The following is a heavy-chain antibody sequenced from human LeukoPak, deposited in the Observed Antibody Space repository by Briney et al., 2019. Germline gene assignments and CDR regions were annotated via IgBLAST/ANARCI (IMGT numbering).Heavy chain of an antibody. V-gene: IGHV1-8*01. CDR3: AITLGYCSSTSCSEPFFDY. J-gene: IGHJ4*02. CDR1: GYTFTSYD. Sequence: ASVKVSCKASGYTFTSYDINWVRQASGQGLEWMGWMNPNSGNTGYAQKFQGRIIMTSDTSISTAYLELSSLRSEDTAVYYCAITLGYCSSTSCSEPFFDYWGQGTLVTVSS. D-gene: IGHD2-2*01. CDR2: MNPNSGNT.